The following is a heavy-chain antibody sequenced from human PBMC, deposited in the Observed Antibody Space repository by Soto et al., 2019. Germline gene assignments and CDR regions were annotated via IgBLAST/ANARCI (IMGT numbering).Heavy chain of an antibody. Sequence: SETLSLTCTVSGGSISSSSYYWGWIRQPPGKGLEWIGSIYYSGSTYYNPSLKSRVTISVDTSKNQFSLKLSPVTAADTAVYYCARLEARWQGNRVWFGELLSDRYYYYYMDVWGKGTTVTVSS. CDR2: IYYSGST. D-gene: IGHD3-10*01. CDR3: ARLEARWQGNRVWFGELLSDRYYYYYMDV. J-gene: IGHJ6*03. V-gene: IGHV4-39*01. CDR1: GGSISSSSYY.